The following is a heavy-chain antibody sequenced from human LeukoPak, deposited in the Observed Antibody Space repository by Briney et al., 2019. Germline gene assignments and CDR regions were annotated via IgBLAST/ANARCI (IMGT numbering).Heavy chain of an antibody. CDR2: IGTAGDT. CDR1: GFTFSDYD. CDR3: ARVAKERVGGVYYFDY. D-gene: IGHD1-1*01. Sequence: GGSLRLSCAASGFTFSDYDMHWVRQATGKGLEWVSAIGTAGDTYYTGSVKGRFTIPRENAKNSLYLQMNSLRAGDTAVYYCARVAKERVGGVYYFDYWGQGTLVTVSS. J-gene: IGHJ4*02. V-gene: IGHV3-13*01.